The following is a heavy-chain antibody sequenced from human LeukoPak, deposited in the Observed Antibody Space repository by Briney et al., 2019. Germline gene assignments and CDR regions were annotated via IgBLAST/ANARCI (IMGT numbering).Heavy chain of an antibody. CDR3: ARDLAARQDY. CDR2: INHSGST. D-gene: IGHD6-6*01. Sequence: SETLSLTCAVYGGSFSGYYWSWIRQPPGKGLEWIGEINHSGSTNYNPSLKSRVTISVDTSKNQFSLKLGSVTAADTAVYYCARDLAARQDYWGQGTLVTVSS. J-gene: IGHJ4*02. V-gene: IGHV4-34*01. CDR1: GGSFSGYY.